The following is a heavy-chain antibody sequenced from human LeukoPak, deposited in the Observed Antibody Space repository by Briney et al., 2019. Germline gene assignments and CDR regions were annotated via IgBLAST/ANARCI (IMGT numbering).Heavy chain of an antibody. D-gene: IGHD3-10*01. V-gene: IGHV3-11*01. Sequence: GGSLRLSCAASGFTFSDYYMSWIRQAPGKGLEWVSYISSSGSTIYYADSVKGRFTISRDNAKNSLYLQMNSLRAEDTAVYYCARTGTNYYYYYMDVWGKGTAVTVSS. CDR3: ARTGTNYYYYYMDV. J-gene: IGHJ6*03. CDR2: ISSSGSTI. CDR1: GFTFSDYY.